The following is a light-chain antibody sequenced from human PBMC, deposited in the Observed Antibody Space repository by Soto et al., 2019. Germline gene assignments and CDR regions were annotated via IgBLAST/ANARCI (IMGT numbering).Light chain of an antibody. CDR2: GAS. CDR3: QQNGSSPRT. Sequence: EIVLTQSPGTLSLSPGERATLSCRASQSVTSSYFAWYQQQPGQAPRLLIFGASSRATGIPDRFSGSGSGTYFTLTISRLEHEDFAVYYCQQNGSSPRTFGQGTKVEIK. J-gene: IGKJ1*01. CDR1: QSVTSSY. V-gene: IGKV3-20*01.